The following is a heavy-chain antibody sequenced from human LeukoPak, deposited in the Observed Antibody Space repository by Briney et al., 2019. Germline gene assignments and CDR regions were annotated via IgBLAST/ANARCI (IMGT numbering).Heavy chain of an antibody. V-gene: IGHV1-69*13. CDR2: IIPIFGTA. CDR3: ARDRNWGRRFLDAFDI. D-gene: IGHD7-27*01. J-gene: IGHJ3*02. CDR1: GGTFSSYA. Sequence: ASVKVSCKASGGTFSSYAISWVRQAPGQGLEWMGGIIPIFGTANCAQKFQGRVTITADESTSTAYMELSSLRSEDTAVYYCARDRNWGRRFLDAFDIWGQGTMVTVSS.